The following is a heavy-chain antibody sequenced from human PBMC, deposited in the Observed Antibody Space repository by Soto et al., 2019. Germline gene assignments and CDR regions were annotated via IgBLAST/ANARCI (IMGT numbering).Heavy chain of an antibody. V-gene: IGHV1-58*01. CDR3: AAKGGHYYYGMDV. CDR1: GFTFTSSA. CDR2: IVVGSGNT. D-gene: IGHD2-15*01. Sequence: QMQLVQSGPEVKKPGTSVKVSCKASGFTFTSSAVQWVRQARGQRLEWIGWIVVGSGNTNYAQKFQERVTITRVMSTSTAYMELSSLRSEDTAVYYCAAKGGHYYYGMDVWGQGTTVTVSS. J-gene: IGHJ6*02.